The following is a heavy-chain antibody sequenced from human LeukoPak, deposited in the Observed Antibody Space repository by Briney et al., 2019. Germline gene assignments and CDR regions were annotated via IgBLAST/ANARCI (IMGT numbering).Heavy chain of an antibody. D-gene: IGHD6-13*01. CDR1: GFTFSSYG. CDR3: AKIAAPGKTYFDY. V-gene: IGHV3-30-3*02. Sequence: GRSLRLSCAASGFTFSSYGMHWVRQAPGKGLEWVADISYDGNNGYYADSVKGRFTISRDNSKNTLYLQMNSLRVEDTAVYYCAKIAAPGKTYFDYWGQGTLVTVSS. CDR2: ISYDGNNG. J-gene: IGHJ4*02.